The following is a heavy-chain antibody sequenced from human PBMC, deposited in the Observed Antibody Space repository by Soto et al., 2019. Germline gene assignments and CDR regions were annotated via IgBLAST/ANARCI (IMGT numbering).Heavy chain of an antibody. CDR1: GGSFSGYY. CDR2: INHSGST. Sequence: QVQLQQWGAGLLKPSETLSLTCAVYGGSFSGYYWSWIRQPPGKGLEWIGEINHSGSTNYNPSLKSRVTISVDTSKNQFSRKLSPVTAADTAVYYCARGFDTATDFDYWGQGTLVTVSS. CDR3: ARGFDTATDFDY. D-gene: IGHD5-18*01. J-gene: IGHJ4*02. V-gene: IGHV4-34*01.